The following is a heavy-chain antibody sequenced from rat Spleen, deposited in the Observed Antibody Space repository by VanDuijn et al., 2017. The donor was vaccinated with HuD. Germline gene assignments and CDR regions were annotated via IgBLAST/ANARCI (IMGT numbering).Heavy chain of an antibody. V-gene: IGHV5-25*01. Sequence: EVQLVESGGGLVQPGRSLKLSCAASGFTFSSFAMAWVRQAPTKGLEWVASITTGGANTFYRDSVKGRFTISRDNAKSTLYLQMDSLRSEDTATYYCARHGYDGSYYYWDYWGQGVMVTVSS. CDR2: ITTGGANT. J-gene: IGHJ2*01. D-gene: IGHD1-12*02. CDR3: ARHGYDGSYYYWDY. CDR1: GFTFSSFA.